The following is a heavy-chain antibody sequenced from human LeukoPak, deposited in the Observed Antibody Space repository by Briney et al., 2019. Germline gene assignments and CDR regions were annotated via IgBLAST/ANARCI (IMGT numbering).Heavy chain of an antibody. Sequence: GGSLRLSCAASGFTFDYYWMHWVRQAPGKGLMWVSRINTDGSNTHYADSVKGRFTISRDNSKNTLYLQMNSLRAEDTAVYYCAKLDIVVVVAATNFDYWGQGTLVTVSS. CDR1: GFTFDYYW. CDR2: INTDGSNT. CDR3: AKLDIVVVVAATNFDY. J-gene: IGHJ4*02. V-gene: IGHV3-74*01. D-gene: IGHD2-15*01.